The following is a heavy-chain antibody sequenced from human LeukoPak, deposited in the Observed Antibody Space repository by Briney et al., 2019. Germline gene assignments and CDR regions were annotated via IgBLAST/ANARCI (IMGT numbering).Heavy chain of an antibody. D-gene: IGHD4-17*01. CDR3: ARDPSYGDYDY. V-gene: IGHV1-18*01. J-gene: IGHJ4*02. CDR1: GYTFTSYG. Sequence: ASVKVSCKASGYTFTSYGISWVRQAPGQGLEWMGWISAYSGNTNYAQKLQDRVTMTTDTPTGTAYMELRSLRSDDTAVYYCARDPSYGDYDYWGQGTQVTVSS. CDR2: ISAYSGNT.